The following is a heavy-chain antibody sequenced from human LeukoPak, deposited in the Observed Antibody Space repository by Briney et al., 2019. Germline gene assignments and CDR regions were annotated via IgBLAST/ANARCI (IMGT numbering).Heavy chain of an antibody. CDR2: IVVGSGNT. Sequence: SVTVSCTASGFTFTNSAMQWVRQARGQRNERIGWIVVGSGNTNYAKKFQEKVTITRDLSTSTAYMGVSSLRSEDTAVYYCAAVREYGNGWYSEYIDYWGQGTLVTVSS. V-gene: IGHV1-58*02. CDR3: AAVREYGNGWYSEYIDY. D-gene: IGHD6-19*01. CDR1: GFTFTNSA. J-gene: IGHJ4*02.